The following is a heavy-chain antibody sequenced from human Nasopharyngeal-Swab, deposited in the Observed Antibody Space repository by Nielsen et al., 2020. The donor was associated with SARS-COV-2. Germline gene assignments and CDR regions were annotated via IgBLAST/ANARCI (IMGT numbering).Heavy chain of an antibody. V-gene: IGHV5-10-1*01. CDR3: ARSTVTTVGY. CDR1: GHSFTSYW. D-gene: IGHD4-11*01. Sequence: GASLEISWKGSGHSFTSYWISWVRQMPGKGLEWMGRIDPSDSYTNYSPSFQGHVTISADKSISTAYLQWSSLKASDTAMYYCARSTVTTVGYWGQGTLVTVSS. J-gene: IGHJ4*02. CDR2: IDPSDSYT.